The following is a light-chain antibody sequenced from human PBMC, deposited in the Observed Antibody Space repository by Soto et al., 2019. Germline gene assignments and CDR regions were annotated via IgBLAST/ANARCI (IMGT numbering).Light chain of an antibody. J-gene: IGLJ3*02. CDR2: EVS. V-gene: IGLV2-14*03. CDR3: TSFTSSSTWV. CDR1: SSDVGGYNY. Sequence: LTQPASVSGSPGQSITISCTGTSSDVGGYNYVSWFQQHPGKAPKLKIYEVSNRPSGVSNRFSGSKSGYTASLTISELQAEDEADYYCTSFTSSSTWVFGGGTK.